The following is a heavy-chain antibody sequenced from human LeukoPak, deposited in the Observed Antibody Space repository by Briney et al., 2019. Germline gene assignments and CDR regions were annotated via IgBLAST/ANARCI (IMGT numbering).Heavy chain of an antibody. Sequence: GGSLRLSCAASGFTFSSYSMNWVRQAPGKGLEWVSSISSSSSYIYYADSVKGRFTISRDNAKNSLYLQMNSLRAEDTAVYYCARALEVGANDAFDIWGQGTMVTVSS. CDR2: ISSSSSYI. J-gene: IGHJ3*02. CDR3: ARALEVGANDAFDI. V-gene: IGHV3-21*01. CDR1: GFTFSSYS. D-gene: IGHD1-26*01.